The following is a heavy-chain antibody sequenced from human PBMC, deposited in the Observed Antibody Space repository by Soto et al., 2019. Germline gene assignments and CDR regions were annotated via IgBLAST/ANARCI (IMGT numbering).Heavy chain of an antibody. Sequence: QVQLVQSGAEVKQPGSSVIVSCKASGGTFTSYAISWVRQAPGQGLEWMGGVIPFFGSTNYAQKFQGRVTITADESTSIAYMELSSLRSEDTALYYCARGQPPTQDYWYFDLWGRGTLVTVSS. V-gene: IGHV1-69*12. CDR1: GGTFTSYA. D-gene: IGHD2-15*01. J-gene: IGHJ2*01. CDR3: ARGQPPTQDYWYFDL. CDR2: VIPFFGST.